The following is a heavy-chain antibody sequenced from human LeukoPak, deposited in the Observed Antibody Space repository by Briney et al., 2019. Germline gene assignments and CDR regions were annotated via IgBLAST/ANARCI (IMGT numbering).Heavy chain of an antibody. Sequence: PSETLSLTCAVYGGSFSGYYWSWIRQPPGKGLEWIGEINHSGSTNYNPSLKSRVTISVDTSKNQFSLKLSSVTAADTVVYYCATRRSHYYYYGMDVWGKGTTVTVSS. J-gene: IGHJ6*04. CDR1: GGSFSGYY. CDR2: INHSGST. CDR3: ATRRSHYYYYGMDV. D-gene: IGHD2-15*01. V-gene: IGHV4-34*01.